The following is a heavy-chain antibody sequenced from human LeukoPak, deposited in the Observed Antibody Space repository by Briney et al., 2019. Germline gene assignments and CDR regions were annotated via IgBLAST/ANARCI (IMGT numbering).Heavy chain of an antibody. J-gene: IGHJ3*02. Sequence: GGSLRLSCAASGFTFSSYWMHWVRQAPGKGLVWVSRINSDGSSTSYADSVKGRFTISRDNAKNTLYLQMNSLRAEDTAVYYCARDGISPYCGGDCYSDAFDIWGQGTMVTVSS. CDR1: GFTFSSYW. D-gene: IGHD2-21*02. CDR3: ARDGISPYCGGDCYSDAFDI. V-gene: IGHV3-74*01. CDR2: INSDGSST.